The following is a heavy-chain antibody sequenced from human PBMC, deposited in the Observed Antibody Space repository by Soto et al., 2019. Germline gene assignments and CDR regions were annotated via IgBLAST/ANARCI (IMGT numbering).Heavy chain of an antibody. J-gene: IGHJ6*02. CDR2: IYHSGST. V-gene: IGHV4-4*02. CDR1: GGSISSSNW. Sequence: SETLSLTCAVSGGSISSSNWWSWVRQPPGKGLEWIGEIYHSGSTNYNPSLKSRVTISVDKSKNQFSLKLSSVTAADTAVYYCARVGGTYYYYYGMDVWGQGTTVTV. D-gene: IGHD3-16*01. CDR3: ARVGGTYYYYYGMDV.